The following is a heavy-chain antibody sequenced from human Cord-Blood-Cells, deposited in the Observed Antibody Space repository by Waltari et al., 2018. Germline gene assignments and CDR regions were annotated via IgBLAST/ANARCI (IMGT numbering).Heavy chain of an antibody. CDR1: GFTFSNAW. Sequence: EVQLVESGGGLVKPGGSLRLSCAASGFTFSNAWISWVRQAPGRGREWVGRIKSKTDGGTTDYAAPVKGRFTISRDDSKNTLYLQMNSLKTEDTAVYYCTTDFSYYDYVWGSYRYYWGQGTLVTVSS. D-gene: IGHD3-16*02. J-gene: IGHJ4*02. CDR2: IKSKTDGGTT. CDR3: TTDFSYYDYVWGSYRYY. V-gene: IGHV3-15*01.